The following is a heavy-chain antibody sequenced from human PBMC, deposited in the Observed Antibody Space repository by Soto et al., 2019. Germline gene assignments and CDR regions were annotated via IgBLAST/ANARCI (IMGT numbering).Heavy chain of an antibody. CDR2: IYDSGST. CDR3: TRGFWGSLDV. Sequence: SETLSLTCAVSGGSISSGGYSWSWIRQPPGKGLEWIGYIYDSGSTYYNPSLKSRVTISVDRSKNQFSLKLSSVTAADTAVYYCTRGFWGSLDVWGQGTKVTVSS. V-gene: IGHV4-30-2*01. D-gene: IGHD3-16*01. CDR1: GGSISSGGYS. J-gene: IGHJ6*02.